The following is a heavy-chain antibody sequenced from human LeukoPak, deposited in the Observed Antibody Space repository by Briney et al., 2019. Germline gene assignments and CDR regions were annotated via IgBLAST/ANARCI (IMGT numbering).Heavy chain of an antibody. D-gene: IGHD5-18*01. V-gene: IGHV4-30-4*07. Sequence: SETLSLTCAVSGGSISSGGYSWSWIRQPPGKGLEWIGYIYYSGSTYYNPSLKSRVTISVDTSKNQFSLKLSSVTAADTAVYYCARDGGSGYSYGDGYYYYMDVWGKGTTVTVSS. CDR3: ARDGGSGYSYGDGYYYYMDV. CDR1: GGSISSGGYS. J-gene: IGHJ6*03. CDR2: IYYSGST.